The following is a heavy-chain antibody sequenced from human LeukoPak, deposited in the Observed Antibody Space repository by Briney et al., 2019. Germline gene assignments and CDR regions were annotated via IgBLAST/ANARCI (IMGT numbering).Heavy chain of an antibody. CDR2: IYYSGST. V-gene: IGHV4-61*01. Sequence: PSETLSLTCTVSGGSVSSGSYYWSWIRQPPGKGLEWIGYIYYSGSTYYNPSLKSRVTISVDTSKNQFSLKLSSVTAADTAVYYCARVPWTKLNYFDYWGQGTLVTVSS. CDR1: GGSVSSGSYY. J-gene: IGHJ4*02. CDR3: ARVPWTKLNYFDY. D-gene: IGHD3/OR15-3a*01.